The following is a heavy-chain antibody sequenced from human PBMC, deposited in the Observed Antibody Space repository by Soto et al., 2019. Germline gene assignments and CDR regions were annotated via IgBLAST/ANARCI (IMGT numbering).Heavy chain of an antibody. CDR3: AAGRWELLSMGDY. CDR1: GFTFTSSA. V-gene: IGHV1-58*01. CDR2: IVVGSGNT. Sequence: SVKVSCKASGFTFTSSAVQWVRQARGQRLEWIGWIVVGSGNTNYAQKFQERVTITRDMSTSTAYMELSSLRSEDTAVYYCAAGRWELLSMGDYWGQGTLVTVSS. J-gene: IGHJ4*02. D-gene: IGHD1-26*01.